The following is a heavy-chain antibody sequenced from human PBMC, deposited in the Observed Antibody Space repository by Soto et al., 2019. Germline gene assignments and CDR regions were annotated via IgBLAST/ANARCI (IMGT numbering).Heavy chain of an antibody. Sequence: DVQLLESGGGLKQPGGSLRLSCAASGFSFNNYGMTWVRQAPGKGLEWVSHITPNGGSANYADSVKGRFTISRDNSKDMLFLQMNGLRVEDTAVYYCAKVRAVAGSSMNYWGQGTLVTVSS. D-gene: IGHD6-19*01. V-gene: IGHV3-23*01. CDR3: AKVRAVAGSSMNY. J-gene: IGHJ4*02. CDR1: GFSFNNYG. CDR2: ITPNGGSA.